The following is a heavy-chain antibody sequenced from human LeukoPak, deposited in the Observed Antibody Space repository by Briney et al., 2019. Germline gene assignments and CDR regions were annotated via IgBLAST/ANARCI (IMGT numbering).Heavy chain of an antibody. CDR3: ARTWFGELINGEFDP. Sequence: SETLSLTCSVSGGSITSGGYYWSWIRQHPGKGLEWIGYIYKSGSTYYNPSLKSRVSISVGTSKNQFSLKLSSVTAADTAVYYCARTWFGELINGEFDPWGQGTLVTVSS. J-gene: IGHJ5*02. CDR2: IYKSGST. CDR1: GGSITSGGYY. D-gene: IGHD3-10*01. V-gene: IGHV4-31*03.